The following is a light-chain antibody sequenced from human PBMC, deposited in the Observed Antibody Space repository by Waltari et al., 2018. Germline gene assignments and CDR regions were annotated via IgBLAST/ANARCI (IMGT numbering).Light chain of an antibody. V-gene: IGKV1-39*01. CDR3: QQSYNIPFT. J-gene: IGKJ2*01. CDR2: AAS. Sequence: DIQMTQSPSSLSASVGDRVTITCRASQGISGYLNWSQQKPGKAPKLLVYAASSLQSGVPSMFSGNRSGTDFTLTISSLQPEDFAAYYCQQSYNIPFTFGQWTKLEIK. CDR1: QGISGY.